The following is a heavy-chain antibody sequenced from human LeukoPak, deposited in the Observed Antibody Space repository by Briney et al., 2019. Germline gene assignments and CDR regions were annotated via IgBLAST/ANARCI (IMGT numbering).Heavy chain of an antibody. CDR2: IYYTGGT. J-gene: IGHJ4*02. CDR3: LRHSSSWRFAFDS. CDR1: GGSITGYY. Sequence: SETLSLTCTVSGGSITGYYWSWIRQPPGKGLEWIGQIYYTGGTSYNPSLKSRVTISVDTSKNQFSLKLSSVTAADTAMYYCLRHSSSWRFAFDSWGRGTLVTVSS. D-gene: IGHD6-13*01. V-gene: IGHV4-59*01.